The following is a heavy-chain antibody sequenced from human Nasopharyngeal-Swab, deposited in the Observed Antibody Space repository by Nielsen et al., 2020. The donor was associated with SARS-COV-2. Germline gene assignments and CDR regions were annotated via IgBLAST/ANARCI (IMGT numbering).Heavy chain of an antibody. CDR2: INAGTGNR. J-gene: IGHJ4*02. V-gene: IGHV1-3*01. Sequence: ASVKVSCKASGYTFTTYAIHWVRQAPGQRLDWMAWINAGTGNREYSQKFQGRVTISTDTSASTAYMELGGLTSEDTAVYYCARSGTVGAPGLDYWGQGTLVTVSS. D-gene: IGHD1-26*01. CDR1: GYTFTTYA. CDR3: ARSGTVGAPGLDY.